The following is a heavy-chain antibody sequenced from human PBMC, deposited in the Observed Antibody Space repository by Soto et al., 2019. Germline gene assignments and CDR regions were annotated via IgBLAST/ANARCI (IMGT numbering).Heavy chain of an antibody. CDR1: GGSISSYY. J-gene: IGHJ6*03. V-gene: IGHV4-59*01. CDR2: IYYSGST. CDR3: ARLGIDPYYHHYYLAV. Sequence: SETLSLTCTVSGGSISSYYWSWIRQPPGKGLEWIGYIYYSGSTNYNPSLKSRVTISVDTSKNQFSLKLSSVTAADTAVYYCARLGIDPYYHHYYLAVWGKRTTVTVSS.